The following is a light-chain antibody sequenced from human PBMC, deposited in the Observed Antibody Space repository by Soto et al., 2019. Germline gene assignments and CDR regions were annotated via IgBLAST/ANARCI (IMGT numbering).Light chain of an antibody. CDR2: LGS. V-gene: IGKV2-28*01. CDR3: QQYNNWPPYT. J-gene: IGKJ2*01. Sequence: DIVMTQSPLSLPVTPGEPASISCRSSQSLLHSNGYNYLDWYLQKPGQSPQLLIYLGSNRASGVPARFSGSGSGTEFTLTISSLQSEDFAIYYCQQYNNWPPYTFGQGTKVDIK. CDR1: QSLLHSNGYNY.